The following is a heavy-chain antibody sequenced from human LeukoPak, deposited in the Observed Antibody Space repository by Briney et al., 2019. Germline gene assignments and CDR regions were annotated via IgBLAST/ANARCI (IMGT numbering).Heavy chain of an antibody. J-gene: IGHJ6*02. CDR1: GGTFSIYA. V-gene: IGHV1-69*13. Sequence: SVKLSCKASGGTFSIYAISWVRQAPGQGLEWMGGIIPIFGTANYAQKFQGRVTITADESTSTAYMELSSLRSEDTAVYYCARGSGYYGSGRNYYYGMDVWGQGTTVTVSS. CDR2: IIPIFGTA. CDR3: ARGSGYYGSGRNYYYGMDV. D-gene: IGHD3-10*01.